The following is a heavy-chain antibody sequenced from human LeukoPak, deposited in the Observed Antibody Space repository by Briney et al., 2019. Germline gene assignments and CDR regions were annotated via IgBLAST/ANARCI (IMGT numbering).Heavy chain of an antibody. V-gene: IGHV4-38-2*01. Sequence: SETLSLTCAVSGYSIGSGYYWGWIRQPPGKGLEWIGSIYHSGSTYYNPSLKSRVTISVDTSKNQFSLKLSSVTAADTAVYYCARHEYSGSYYGLSWFDPWGQGTLVTVSS. CDR3: ARHEYSGSYYGLSWFDP. D-gene: IGHD1-26*01. CDR2: IYHSGST. J-gene: IGHJ5*02. CDR1: GYSIGSGYY.